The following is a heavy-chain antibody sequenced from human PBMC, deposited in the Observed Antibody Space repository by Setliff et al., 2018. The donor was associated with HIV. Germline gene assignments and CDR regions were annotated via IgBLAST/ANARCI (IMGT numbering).Heavy chain of an antibody. CDR2: SRNKANSYTT. V-gene: IGHV3-72*01. CDR3: TRYLRIRGYSYMDV. J-gene: IGHJ6*03. CDR1: GFTLSDHF. D-gene: IGHD3-10*01. Sequence: GESLRLSCAASGFTLSDHFVDWVRQAPGKGLEWVGRSRNKANSYTTEYAASVKGRFTISRDDSRNSLYLQMSSLETEDTAVYYCTRYLRIRGYSYMDVWGIGTTVTVSS.